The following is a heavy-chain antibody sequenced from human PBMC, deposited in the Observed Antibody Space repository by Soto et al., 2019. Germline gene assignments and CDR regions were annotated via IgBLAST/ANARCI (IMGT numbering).Heavy chain of an antibody. V-gene: IGHV4-31*03. CDR3: ARGGSSTAHWLDP. D-gene: IGHD2-2*01. CDR1: GASLHIGGYY. J-gene: IGHJ5*02. CDR2: IYYTGVT. Sequence: PSETLSLTCTVSGASLHIGGYYWAWIRQNPGKGLEWIGYIYYTGVTYYNPSLGSRVNISVDTSKNQFSLELTSVTAADTAVYYCARGGSSTAHWLDPWGQGLLDTVSS.